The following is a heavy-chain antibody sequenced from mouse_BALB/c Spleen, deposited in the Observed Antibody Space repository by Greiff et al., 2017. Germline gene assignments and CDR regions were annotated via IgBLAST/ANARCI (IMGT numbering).Heavy chain of an antibody. CDR3: ATSVLYYFDY. Sequence: QVQLKESGAELASPGASVKLSCKASGYTFTSYWMQWVKQRPGQGLEWIGAIYPGDGDTRYTQKFKGKATLTADKSSSTAYMQLSSLASEDSAVYYCATSVLYYFDYWGQGTTLTVSS. J-gene: IGHJ2*01. CDR2: IYPGDGDT. D-gene: IGHD6-1*01. V-gene: IGHV1-87*01. CDR1: GYTFTSYW.